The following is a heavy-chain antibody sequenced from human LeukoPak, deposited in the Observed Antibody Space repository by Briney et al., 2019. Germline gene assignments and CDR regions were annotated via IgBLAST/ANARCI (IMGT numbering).Heavy chain of an antibody. CDR3: ARRYYFDY. CDR1: GGSFIGYY. D-gene: IGHD1-14*01. CDR2: INHSGST. V-gene: IGHV4-34*01. J-gene: IGHJ4*02. Sequence: SETLSLTCAVYGGSFIGYYWSWIRQPPGKGLEWIGEINHSGSTNYNPSFKSRITISVDTSKNQFSLKLSSVTAADTAVYYCARRYYFDYWGQGTLVTVSS.